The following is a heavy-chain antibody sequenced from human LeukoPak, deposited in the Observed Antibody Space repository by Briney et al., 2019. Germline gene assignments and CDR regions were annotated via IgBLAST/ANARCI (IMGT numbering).Heavy chain of an antibody. Sequence: GGSLRLPCAASGFTFSDYSMNWVRQAPGKGLEWVSSISLSSTYIYYADSVKGRFTISRDNAKNSLYLQMNSLRAEDTAVYYCAAYGANSMDVWGKGTTVTVSS. CDR1: GFTFSDYS. CDR2: ISLSSTYI. D-gene: IGHD4-23*01. CDR3: AAYGANSMDV. V-gene: IGHV3-21*01. J-gene: IGHJ6*04.